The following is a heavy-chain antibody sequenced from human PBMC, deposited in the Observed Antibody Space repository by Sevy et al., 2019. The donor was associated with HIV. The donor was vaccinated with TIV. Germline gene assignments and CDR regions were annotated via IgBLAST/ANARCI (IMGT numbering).Heavy chain of an antibody. V-gene: IGHV3-9*01. CDR3: AGGAAAGRWFDS. CDR1: GLTFDDYA. J-gene: IGHJ5*01. CDR2: ITWNSGGI. Sequence: GGSLRLSCVVSGLTFDDYAMRWVRRPPGKGLEWVSGITWNSGGIGYADSVKGRFTISRDNAKKSLYLQMNSLRIEDTAFYYCAGGAAAGRWFDSWGQGTLVTVSS. D-gene: IGHD6-13*01.